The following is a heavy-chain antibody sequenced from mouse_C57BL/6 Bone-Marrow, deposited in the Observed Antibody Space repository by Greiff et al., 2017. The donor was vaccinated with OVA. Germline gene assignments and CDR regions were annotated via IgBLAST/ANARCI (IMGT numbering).Heavy chain of an antibody. CDR2: IDPSDSYT. Sequence: QVQLQQPGAELVRPGTSVKLSCKASGYTFTSYWMHWVKQRPGQGLEWIGVIDPSDSYTNYNQKFKGKATLTVDTSSSTAYMQLSSLTSEDSAVYYCARCGGYYGSDCDYWGQGTTLTVSS. CDR3: ARCGGYYGSDCDY. CDR1: GYTFTSYW. V-gene: IGHV1-59*01. D-gene: IGHD2-3*01. J-gene: IGHJ2*01.